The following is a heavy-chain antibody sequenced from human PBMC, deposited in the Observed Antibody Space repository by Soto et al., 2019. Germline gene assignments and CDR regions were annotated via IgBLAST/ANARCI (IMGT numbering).Heavy chain of an antibody. V-gene: IGHV4-59*01. J-gene: IGHJ6*03. D-gene: IGHD3-3*01. CDR3: ARCDVGDDSYYYSYYMDV. CDR1: GGSISSYY. CDR2: IYYSGST. Sequence: SETLSLTCTVSGGSISSYYWSWIRQPPGKGLEWIGYIYYSGSTNYTPSLKSRVTISVDTSKNLFSLKLSSVTAADTALYYFARCDVGDDSYYYSYYMDVWGKGTTVTVSS.